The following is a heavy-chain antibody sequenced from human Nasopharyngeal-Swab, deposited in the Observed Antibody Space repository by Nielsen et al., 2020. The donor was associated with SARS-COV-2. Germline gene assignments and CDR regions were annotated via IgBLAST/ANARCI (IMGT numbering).Heavy chain of an antibody. V-gene: IGHV4-34*01. Sequence: RQAPGKGLEWIGEINHSGSTNHNPSLKSRVTISVDTSKNQFSLKLSSVTAADTTVYYCARGPQGGSRRPYYFDYWGQGTLVTVSS. CDR2: INHSGST. D-gene: IGHD1-26*01. J-gene: IGHJ4*02. CDR3: ARGPQGGSRRPYYFDY.